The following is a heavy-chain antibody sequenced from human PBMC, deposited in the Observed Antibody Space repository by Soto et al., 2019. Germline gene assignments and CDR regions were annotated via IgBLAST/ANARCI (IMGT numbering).Heavy chain of an antibody. Sequence: PSETLSLTCTVSGGSVRSGDCYWSWIRQPPGKGLEWIGNIYYSGTIDYSPPLKSRVTISVDASKNQFSLKLSSVTAADTAVYYCARHLAVSGTFNWFDPWGQGTLVTVSS. CDR3: ARHLAVSGTFNWFDP. CDR2: IYYSGTI. D-gene: IGHD6-13*01. V-gene: IGHV4-61*08. CDR1: GGSVRSGDCY. J-gene: IGHJ5*02.